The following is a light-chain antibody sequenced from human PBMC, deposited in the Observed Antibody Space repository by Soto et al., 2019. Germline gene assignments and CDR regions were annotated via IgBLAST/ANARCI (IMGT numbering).Light chain of an antibody. Sequence: EIVLTQSPGTLSLSPGERATLSCRASQSVRNNNLNWYQQKPGQAPRLLIYGASSRATGIPDRFSGSGSGTDFTLTISRLEPEDFAVYYCQQYGSSPGTFGQGTKVDIK. CDR1: QSVRNNN. CDR2: GAS. CDR3: QQYGSSPGT. J-gene: IGKJ1*01. V-gene: IGKV3-20*01.